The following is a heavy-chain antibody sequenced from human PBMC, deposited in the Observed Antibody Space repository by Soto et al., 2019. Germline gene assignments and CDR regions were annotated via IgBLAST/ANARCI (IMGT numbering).Heavy chain of an antibody. CDR1: GFTFSNAW. Sequence: EVQLVESGGGLVKPGGSLRLSCAASGFTFSNAWMNWVRQAPGKGLEWVGRIKSKTDGGTTDYAAPVKGRFTISRDDSQNTMYLQMNSLKTEDTAVYYCTTDPRVRGVIGIDYWGQGTLVTVSS. D-gene: IGHD3-10*01. CDR2: IKSKTDGGTT. J-gene: IGHJ4*02. V-gene: IGHV3-15*07. CDR3: TTDPRVRGVIGIDY.